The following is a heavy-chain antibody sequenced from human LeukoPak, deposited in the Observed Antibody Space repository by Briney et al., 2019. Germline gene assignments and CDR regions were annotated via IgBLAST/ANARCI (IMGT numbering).Heavy chain of an antibody. J-gene: IGHJ2*01. D-gene: IGHD5-18*01. CDR3: ARHLSIQLWSHWYFDL. Sequence: PSETLSLTCTVSGGSISSSSYYWGWIRQPPGKGLEWIGSIYYSGSTYYNPSLKSRVTISVDTSKNQFSLKLSSVTAADTAVYYCARHLSIQLWSHWYFDLWGRGTLVTVSS. CDR2: IYYSGST. V-gene: IGHV4-39*01. CDR1: GGSISSSSYY.